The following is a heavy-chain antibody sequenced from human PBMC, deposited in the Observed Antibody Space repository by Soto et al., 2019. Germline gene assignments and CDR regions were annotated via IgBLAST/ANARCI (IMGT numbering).Heavy chain of an antibody. J-gene: IGHJ4*02. D-gene: IGHD4-17*01. V-gene: IGHV3-43*01. CDR3: AKDVCTVTAYGIDY. CDR2: ITWDGDST. Sequence: ESVGVVVQPGGSLRLSCAASGFTFDDYTMHWVRQAPGKGLEWVSLITWDGDSTYYADSVKGRFTISRANSKKCMYLHMKSLTTYYTALYFCAKDVCTVTAYGIDYWGQGTLVTVSS. CDR1: GFTFDDYT.